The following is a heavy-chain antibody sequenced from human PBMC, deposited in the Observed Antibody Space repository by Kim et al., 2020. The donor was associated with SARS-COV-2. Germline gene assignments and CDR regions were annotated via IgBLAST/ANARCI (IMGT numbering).Heavy chain of an antibody. D-gene: IGHD6-13*01. J-gene: IGHJ4*02. V-gene: IGHV3-23*01. CDR1: GFTFSSYA. CDR2: ISGSGGST. Sequence: GGSLRLSCAASGFTFSSYAMSWVRQAPGKGLEWVSAISGSGGSTYYADSVKGRFTISRDNSKDTLYLQMNSLRAEDTAVYYCAKDRISGWAAAANEFDYWGQGTLVTVSS. CDR3: AKDRISGWAAAANEFDY.